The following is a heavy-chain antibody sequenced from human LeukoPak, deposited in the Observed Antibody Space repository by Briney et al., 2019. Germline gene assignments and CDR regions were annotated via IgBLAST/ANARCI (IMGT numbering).Heavy chain of an antibody. V-gene: IGHV3-7*01. D-gene: IGHD3-3*01. CDR1: GFTFSSYW. CDR3: ARTITYYDFWSGSPVFDI. Sequence: TGGSLRLSCAASGFTFSSYWMSWVRQAPGKGLEWVANIKQDGSEKYYVDSEKGRFTNSRDNAKNSLYLQMNSLRAEDTAVYYCARTITYYDFWSGSPVFDIWGQGTMVTVSS. CDR2: IKQDGSEK. J-gene: IGHJ3*02.